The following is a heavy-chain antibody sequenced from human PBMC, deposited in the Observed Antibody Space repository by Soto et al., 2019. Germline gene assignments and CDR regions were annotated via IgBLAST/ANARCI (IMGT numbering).Heavy chain of an antibody. Sequence: GGALRLSCAGSGVAFSNAWINWVRQAQRKGLEYVSAISSNGGSTYYANSVKGRFTISRDNSKTTLYLQMGSLRAEDMAVYYCARVGLWFGESTTHYYYYYMDVWGKGTTVTVSS. CDR3: ARVGLWFGESTTHYYYYYMDV. CDR1: GVAFSNAW. CDR2: ISSNGGST. J-gene: IGHJ6*03. V-gene: IGHV3-64*01. D-gene: IGHD3-10*01.